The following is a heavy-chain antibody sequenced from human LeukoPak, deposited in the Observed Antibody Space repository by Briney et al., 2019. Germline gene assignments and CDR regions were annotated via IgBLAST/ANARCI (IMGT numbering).Heavy chain of an antibody. V-gene: IGHV4-59*12. CDR1: GGSISSYY. CDR3: ARDNIVVVAATKAYYFDY. J-gene: IGHJ4*02. D-gene: IGHD2-15*01. CDR2: IYYSGST. Sequence: SETLSLTCTVSGGSISSYYWSWIRQPPGKVLEWIGYIYYSGSTYYNPSLKSRVTISVDTSKNQFSLKLSSVTAADTAVYYCARDNIVVVAATKAYYFDYWGQGTLVTVSS.